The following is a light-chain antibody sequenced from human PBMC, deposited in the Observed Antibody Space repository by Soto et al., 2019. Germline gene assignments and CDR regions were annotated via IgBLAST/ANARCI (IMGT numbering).Light chain of an antibody. V-gene: IGKV1-9*01. CDR1: QGIGSY. J-gene: IGKJ4*01. CDR3: QQLSTYPST. Sequence: QLTQSPSSLSASVGDRVTITCRASQGIGSYLAWYQQKPGEAPKLLIFAASTLQSGVPSRFRGSGSGTDFTLTISSLQAEDFATYYCQQLSTYPSTFGGGTKVEIK. CDR2: AAS.